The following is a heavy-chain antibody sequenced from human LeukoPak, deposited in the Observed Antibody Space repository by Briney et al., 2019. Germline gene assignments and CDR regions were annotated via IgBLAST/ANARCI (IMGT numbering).Heavy chain of an antibody. V-gene: IGHV1-2*06. CDR2: INPNSGGT. CDR3: ARRALTTVTTNPFDY. Sequence: ASVKVSCKASGYTFTGYYMHWVRQAPGQGLEWMGRINPNSGGTNYAQKFQGRVTMTRDTSISTAYMELSRLRPDDTAVYYCARRALTTVTTNPFDYWGQGTLVTVSS. CDR1: GYTFTGYY. J-gene: IGHJ4*02. D-gene: IGHD4-17*01.